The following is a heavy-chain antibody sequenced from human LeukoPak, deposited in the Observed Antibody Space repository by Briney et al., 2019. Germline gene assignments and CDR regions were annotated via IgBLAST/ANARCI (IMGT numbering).Heavy chain of an antibody. D-gene: IGHD3-3*01. CDR1: GFSFTSYW. V-gene: IGHV5-51*01. CDR2: IYPPDSNT. J-gene: IGHJ4*02. Sequence: GESLKISCKVFGFSFTSYWIAWVRQMPGKGLEWMGIIYPPDSNTRYSPPFQGHVTISADRSIRTVYLQWSSLKASDTAMYYCARRFTTLGVVNFDYWGQGTLVTVSS. CDR3: ARRFTTLGVVNFDY.